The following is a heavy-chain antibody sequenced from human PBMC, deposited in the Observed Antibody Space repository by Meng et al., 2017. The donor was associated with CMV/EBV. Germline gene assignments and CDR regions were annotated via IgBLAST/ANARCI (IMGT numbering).Heavy chain of an antibody. Sequence: GESLKISCAASGFTFSSYWMSWVLQAPGKGLEWVANIEQEGSEKYYVDSVKGRFTISRDNAKNSLYLQMNSLRAEDTAVYYCARTRTYNWFDPWGQGTLVTVSS. CDR3: ARTRTYNWFDP. CDR1: GFTFSSYW. J-gene: IGHJ5*02. V-gene: IGHV3-7*01. CDR2: IEQEGSEK.